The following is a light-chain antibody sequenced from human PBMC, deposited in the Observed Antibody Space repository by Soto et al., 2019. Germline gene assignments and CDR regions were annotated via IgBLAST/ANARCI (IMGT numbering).Light chain of an antibody. V-gene: IGKV1-5*01. CDR1: QNINYW. CDR2: DAS. CDR3: QQYRGPRT. Sequence: DIKMTQSPSTLSASMGDRVTITCQASQNINYWLAWYQHKLGSPPKLLIYDASNLGRGVPSRFSGGGSGTQFTLNISSLRPDDVATYYCQQYRGPRTFGLGTKVE. J-gene: IGKJ1*01.